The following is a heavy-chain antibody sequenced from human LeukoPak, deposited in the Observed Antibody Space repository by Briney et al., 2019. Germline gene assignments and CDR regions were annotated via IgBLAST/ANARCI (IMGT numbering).Heavy chain of an antibody. CDR1: GFTFSSYA. J-gene: IGHJ4*02. Sequence: PGGSLRLSCAASGFTFSSYAMHWVRQAPGKGLEWVAVISHDGNNNYYADSVKGRFSVSRDKSKNTPYLQMNSLRAEDTAVYYCARDRLVFFGVNNHFDYWGQGTLATVSS. CDR3: ARDRLVFFGVNNHFDY. V-gene: IGHV3-30*04. D-gene: IGHD3-3*01. CDR2: ISHDGNNN.